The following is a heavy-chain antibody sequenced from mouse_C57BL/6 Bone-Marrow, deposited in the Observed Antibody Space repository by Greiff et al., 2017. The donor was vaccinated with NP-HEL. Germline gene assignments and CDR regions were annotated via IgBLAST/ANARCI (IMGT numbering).Heavy chain of an antibody. CDR2: IDPETGGT. V-gene: IGHV1-15*01. CDR1: GYTFTDYE. Sequence: VQLQESGAELVRPGASVTLSCKASGYTFTDYEMHWVKQTPVHGLEWIGAIDPETGGTAYNQKFKGKAILTADKSSSTAYMELRSLTSEDSAVYYCTGYFDVWGTGTTVTVSS. J-gene: IGHJ1*03. CDR3: TGYFDV.